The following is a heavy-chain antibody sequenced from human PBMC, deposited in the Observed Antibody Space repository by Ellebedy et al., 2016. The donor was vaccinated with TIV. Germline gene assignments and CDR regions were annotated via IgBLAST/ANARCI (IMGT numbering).Heavy chain of an antibody. Sequence: GESLKISCAASGFSFSNFAMGWVRQAPGKGLEWVGFIRSKAYGGTTEYAASVKGRFTISRDDSKSIAYLQMNSLKTEDTAVYYCTREHYYDSSGYYGHYYGMDVWGQGTTVTVSS. CDR3: TREHYYDSSGYYGHYYGMDV. CDR2: IRSKAYGGTT. D-gene: IGHD3-22*01. J-gene: IGHJ6*02. CDR1: GFSFSNFA. V-gene: IGHV3-49*04.